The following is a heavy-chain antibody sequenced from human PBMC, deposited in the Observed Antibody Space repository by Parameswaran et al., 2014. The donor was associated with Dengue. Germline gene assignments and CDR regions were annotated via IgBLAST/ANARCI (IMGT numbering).Heavy chain of an antibody. CDR2: INHSGST. CDR3: ARRAEWLVGWYFDL. D-gene: IGHD6-19*01. V-gene: IGHV4-34*01. J-gene: IGHJ2*01. Sequence: RWIRQPPGKGLEWIGEINHSGSTNYNPSLKSRVTISVDTSKNQFSLKLSSVTAADTAVYYCARRAEWLVGWYFDLWGRGTLVTVSS.